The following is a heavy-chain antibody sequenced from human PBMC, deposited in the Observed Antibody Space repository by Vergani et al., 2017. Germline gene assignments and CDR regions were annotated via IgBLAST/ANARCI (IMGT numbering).Heavy chain of an antibody. J-gene: IGHJ4*02. CDR3: ARGNSLGSY. CDR1: GFTLGDYA. V-gene: IGHV3-7*01. Sequence: EVHLVESGGGLVQPGRSLRLSCSGSGFTLGDYAMTWVRQAPGKGLEWVAFIWYDGSKEYYADSVKGRFTISRDNAKKSLYLQMNSLRGEDTAVYYCARGNSLGSYWGQGTLVTVSS. D-gene: IGHD1-7*01. CDR2: IWYDGSKE.